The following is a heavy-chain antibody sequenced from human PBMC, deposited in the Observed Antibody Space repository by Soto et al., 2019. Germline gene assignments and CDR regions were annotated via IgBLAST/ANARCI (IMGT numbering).Heavy chain of an antibody. CDR2: IYPGDSDT. V-gene: IGHV5-51*01. J-gene: IGHJ4*02. D-gene: IGHD2-2*01. CDR3: ASDYCSGTTWYEFDY. CDR1: GYRFTNYW. Sequence: GESLKISCKGSGYRFTNYWIGWVRHMPGKGLEWMGIIYPGDSDTRYSPSFQGQVTISADKSINTAYLQWSSLKASDTAMYYCASDYCSGTTWYEFDYWGKGTLVTVSS.